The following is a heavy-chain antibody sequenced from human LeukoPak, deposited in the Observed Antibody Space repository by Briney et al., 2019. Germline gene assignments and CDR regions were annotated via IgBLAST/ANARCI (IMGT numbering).Heavy chain of an antibody. J-gene: IGHJ6*03. Sequence: SETLSLPCIVSGGSISSYYWSWIRQPPGKGLEWIGYLYDSGSTNYNPSLKSRVTISVDTSKNHFSLKLSSVTAADTAVYYCARDGGSGSYYYAPYMDVWGKGTTVTVSS. CDR2: LYDSGST. CDR1: GGSISSYY. V-gene: IGHV4-59*01. D-gene: IGHD3-10*01. CDR3: ARDGGSGSYYYAPYMDV.